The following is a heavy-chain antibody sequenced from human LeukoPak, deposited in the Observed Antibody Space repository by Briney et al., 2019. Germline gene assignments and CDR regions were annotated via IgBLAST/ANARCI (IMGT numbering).Heavy chain of an antibody. Sequence: PGRSLRLSCAASGFTFSNYVLHWVRQAPGKGLEWMTAISYDGNSEYYADSVKGQFTISRDNSKNTLFLQMNSLRPEDTGVYCCARGGPTGYNPFDYWGQGTLVTVSS. CDR2: ISYDGNSE. V-gene: IGHV3-30-3*01. CDR1: GFTFSNYV. J-gene: IGHJ4*02. D-gene: IGHD5-18*01. CDR3: ARGGPTGYNPFDY.